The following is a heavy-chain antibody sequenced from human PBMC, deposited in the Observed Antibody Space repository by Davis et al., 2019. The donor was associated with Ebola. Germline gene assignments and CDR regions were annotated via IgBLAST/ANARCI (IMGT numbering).Heavy chain of an antibody. D-gene: IGHD2-15*01. J-gene: IGHJ4*02. Sequence: GESLKISCAASGFSFSNYWMSWVRQVPGKGLEWVSTVSGSGGPTHYSDSVRGRFTISRDNSKNTLYLQMNSLRAEDTATYYCARYCHYPDCSYFDCWGQGTVVAVSS. CDR3: ARYCHYPDCSYFDC. CDR1: GFSFSNYW. V-gene: IGHV3-23*01. CDR2: VSGSGGPT.